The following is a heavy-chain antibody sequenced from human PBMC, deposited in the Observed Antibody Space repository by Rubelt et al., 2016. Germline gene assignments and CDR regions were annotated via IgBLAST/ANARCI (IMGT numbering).Heavy chain of an antibody. J-gene: IGHJ5*02. CDR1: GGSFSGYY. CDR3: ARAQYYGSGSYYKKYNWFDP. D-gene: IGHD3-10*01. V-gene: IGHV4-34*01. Sequence: KPSETLSLTCAVYGGSFSGYYWSWFRQPPGMGLEWIGEINHSGSTNYNPSLQSRVTISVDTSKNQFSLKLSSVTAADTAVYYCARAQYYGSGSYYKKYNWFDPWGQGTLVTVSS. CDR2: INHSGST.